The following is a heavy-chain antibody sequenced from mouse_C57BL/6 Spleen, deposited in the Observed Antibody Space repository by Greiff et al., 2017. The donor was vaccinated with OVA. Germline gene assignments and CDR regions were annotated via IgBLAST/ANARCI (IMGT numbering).Heavy chain of an antibody. D-gene: IGHD2-5*01. Sequence: QVQLKESGAELARPGASVKLSCKASGYTFTSYGISWVKQRTGQGLEWIGEIYPRSGNTYYNEKFKGKATLTADKSSSTAYMELRSLTSEDSAVYFCARYSNYEVAYWGQGTLVTVSA. V-gene: IGHV1-81*01. CDR2: IYPRSGNT. CDR1: GYTFTSYG. J-gene: IGHJ3*01. CDR3: ARYSNYEVAY.